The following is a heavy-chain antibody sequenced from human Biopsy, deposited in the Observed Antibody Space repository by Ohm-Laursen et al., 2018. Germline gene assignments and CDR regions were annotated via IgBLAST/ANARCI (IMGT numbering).Heavy chain of an antibody. J-gene: IGHJ4*02. V-gene: IGHV3-7*01. Sequence: SLRLSCAASGFIFSTYTMNWVRQAPGKGLEWVANIKQDGSEKNYVDSVKGRFTISGDNAKNSLLLQMNRLRVEDTAVYYCARAYSRGDYWGQGTLVTVSS. CDR3: ARAYSRGDY. CDR1: GFIFSTYT. CDR2: IKQDGSEK. D-gene: IGHD2-15*01.